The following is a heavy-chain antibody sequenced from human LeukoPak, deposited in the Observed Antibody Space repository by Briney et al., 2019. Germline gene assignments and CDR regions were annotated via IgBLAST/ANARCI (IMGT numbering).Heavy chain of an antibody. CDR1: GGSFSGYY. J-gene: IGHJ4*02. CDR3: ARGLGDYDSSGYHHDY. V-gene: IGHV4-34*01. D-gene: IGHD3-22*01. CDR2: INHSGST. Sequence: SETLSLTCAVYGGSFSGYYWSWIRQPPGKGLEWIGEINHSGSTNYNPSLKSRATISVDTSKNQFSLKLSSVTAADTAVYYCARGLGDYDSSGYHHDYWGQGTLVTVSS.